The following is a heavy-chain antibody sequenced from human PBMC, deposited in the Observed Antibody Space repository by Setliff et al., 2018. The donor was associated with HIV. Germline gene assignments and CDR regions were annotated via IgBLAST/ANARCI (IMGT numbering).Heavy chain of an antibody. D-gene: IGHD3-10*01. V-gene: IGHV1-3*01. Sequence: ASVKVSCKTSGYTFTTYSLHWVRQAPGHSLEWMGWINVGNGDTKYSPELQGRISITRDTSANTAYMELSSLRSDDTAVYFCARGALLAVFDFDYWGQGTLVTVSS. CDR1: GYTFTTYS. J-gene: IGHJ4*02. CDR3: ARGALLAVFDFDY. CDR2: INVGNGDT.